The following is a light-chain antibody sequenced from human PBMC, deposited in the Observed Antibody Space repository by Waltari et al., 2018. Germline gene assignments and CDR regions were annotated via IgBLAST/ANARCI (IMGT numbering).Light chain of an antibody. Sequence: DIQMTQSPSSLSASVGDRVTITCRGSQDIGNWLAWYQQKPEKAPKSLISAASSLQSGVPSRFSGSGSGTHFTLTISSLQPEDFATYYCQQYNTYPFTFGPGTKVDIK. CDR1: QDIGNW. CDR3: QQYNTYPFT. J-gene: IGKJ3*01. CDR2: AAS. V-gene: IGKV1D-16*01.